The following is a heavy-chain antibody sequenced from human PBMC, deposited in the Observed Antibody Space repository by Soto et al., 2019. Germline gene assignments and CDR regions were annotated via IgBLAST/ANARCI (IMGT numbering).Heavy chain of an antibody. Sequence: GASVKVSCKASGYTFTSYGISWVRQAPGQGIEWMGWISAYNGNTNYAQKLQGRVTMTTDTSTSTAYMELRSLRSDDTAVYYCARDANCSGGSCYADYFDYWGQGTLVTVSS. J-gene: IGHJ4*02. D-gene: IGHD2-15*01. CDR3: ARDANCSGGSCYADYFDY. CDR2: ISAYNGNT. CDR1: GYTFTSYG. V-gene: IGHV1-18*01.